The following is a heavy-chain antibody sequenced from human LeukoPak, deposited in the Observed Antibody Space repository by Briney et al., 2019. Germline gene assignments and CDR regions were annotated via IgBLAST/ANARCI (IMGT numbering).Heavy chain of an antibody. CDR2: MNPNSGNT. CDR1: RYTFKNYD. D-gene: IGHD5-24*01. V-gene: IGHV1-8*02. J-gene: IGHJ4*02. Sequence: ASVKVSCKACRYTFKNYDINWVRQATGQGLEWMGWMNPNSGNTGFAQKFQDRVSMTRDTSINTAYMELTSLRSGDTAVYYCARATPGGLHGYSFDYWGQGTVVTVYS. CDR3: ARATPGGLHGYSFDY.